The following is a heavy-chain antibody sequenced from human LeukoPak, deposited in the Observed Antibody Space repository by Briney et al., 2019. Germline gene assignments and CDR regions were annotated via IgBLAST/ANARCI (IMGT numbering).Heavy chain of an antibody. CDR3: ARVVRRGYGDFNDAFDI. D-gene: IGHD4-17*01. CDR1: GDSISSRSYY. J-gene: IGHJ3*02. V-gene: IGHV4-39*07. CDR2: IYYSGDT. Sequence: PSETLSLTCTVSGDSISSRSYYWDWIRQPPGKGLEWIGSIYYSGDTHYNSSLKSRVTISVDTSKSQFSLKMSSVTAADTAVYYCARVVRRGYGDFNDAFDIWGQGTMVIVSS.